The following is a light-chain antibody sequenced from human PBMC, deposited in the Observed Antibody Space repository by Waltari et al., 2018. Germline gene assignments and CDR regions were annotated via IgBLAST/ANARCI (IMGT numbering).Light chain of an antibody. V-gene: IGLV2-14*01. CDR1: SSDVGGYNY. Sequence: QSALTQPASVSGSPGQSLTLPSTGTSSDVGGYNYVSWYQQHPGKAPKPMIYDVSKRPSGVSNRFSGSKSGNTASLTISGLQAEDEADYYCSSYTSSSTLVFGGGTKLTVL. J-gene: IGLJ3*02. CDR3: SSYTSSSTLV. CDR2: DVS.